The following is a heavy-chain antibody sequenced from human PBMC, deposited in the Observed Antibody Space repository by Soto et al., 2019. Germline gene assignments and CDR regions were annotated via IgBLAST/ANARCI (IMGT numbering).Heavy chain of an antibody. CDR3: ATDLGLPAQSYYGRDV. Sequence: EVQLVESGGGLVQPGGSLRLSCAASGFTFSSYSMNWVRQAPGKGLEWVSYISSSSSTIYYADSVKGRFTISRDNAKNSLYLQMNSLRDEDTAVYYCATDLGLPAQSYYGRDVWGQGTTVTVSS. CDR2: ISSSSSTI. D-gene: IGHD2-15*01. V-gene: IGHV3-48*02. J-gene: IGHJ6*02. CDR1: GFTFSSYS.